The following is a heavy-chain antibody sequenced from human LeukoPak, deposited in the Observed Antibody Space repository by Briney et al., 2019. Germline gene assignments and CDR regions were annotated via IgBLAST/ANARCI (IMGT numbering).Heavy chain of an antibody. CDR3: GKSEVTIPDSH. V-gene: IGHV3-7*01. CDR1: GFTFTSYW. CDR2: INYDGSQK. D-gene: IGHD2-21*02. Sequence: GGSLRLSCAASGFTFTSYWMSWVRQAPGKGLEWLANINYDGSQKYHVDSVKGRFTISRDNAKNSLYLQMNSLRVEDTAVYYCGKSEVTIPDSHWGQGTPVTVSS. J-gene: IGHJ4*01.